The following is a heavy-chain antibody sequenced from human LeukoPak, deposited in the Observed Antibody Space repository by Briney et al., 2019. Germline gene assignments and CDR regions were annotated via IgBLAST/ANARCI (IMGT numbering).Heavy chain of an antibody. CDR2: INHSGST. D-gene: IGHD6-13*01. V-gene: IGHV4-34*01. CDR1: GGSFSGYY. J-gene: IGHJ5*02. Sequence: SETLSLTCAVYGGSFSGYYWSWIRQPPGKGLEWIGEINHSGSTNYNPSLKSRVTISVDTSKNQFSLKLSSVTAADTAVYHCARGSFTRAAAAYNWFDPWGQGTLVTVSS. CDR3: ARGSFTRAAAAYNWFDP.